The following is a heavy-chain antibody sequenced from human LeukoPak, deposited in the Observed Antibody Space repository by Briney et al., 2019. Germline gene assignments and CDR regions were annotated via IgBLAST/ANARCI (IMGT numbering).Heavy chain of an antibody. CDR2: INSDGSST. J-gene: IGHJ4*02. CDR3: ARDLSPYYDFWSGYPGQGGPLDY. CDR1: GFTFSSYW. D-gene: IGHD3-3*01. Sequence: GGSLRLSCAASGFTFSSYWMHWVRQAPGKGLVWVSRINSDGSSTSYADSVKGRFTISRDNAKNTLYLQMNSPRAEDTAVYYCARDLSPYYDFWSGYPGQGGPLDYWGQGTLVTVSS. V-gene: IGHV3-74*01.